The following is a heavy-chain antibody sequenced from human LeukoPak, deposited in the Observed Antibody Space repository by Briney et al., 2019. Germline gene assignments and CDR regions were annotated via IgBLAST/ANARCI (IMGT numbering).Heavy chain of an antibody. J-gene: IGHJ4*02. V-gene: IGHV1-2*02. CDR2: INPNSGGT. CDR3: ARGTMIVVVITTPFDY. CDR1: GYTFTSYD. D-gene: IGHD3-22*01. Sequence: GASVKVSCKASGYTFTSYDINWVRQATGQGLEWMGWINPNSGGTNYAQKFQGRVTMTRDTSISTAYMELSRLRSDDTAVYYCARGTMIVVVITTPFDYWGQGTLVTVSS.